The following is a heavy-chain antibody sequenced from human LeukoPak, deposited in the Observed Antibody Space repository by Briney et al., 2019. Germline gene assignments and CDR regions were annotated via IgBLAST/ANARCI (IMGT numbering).Heavy chain of an antibody. CDR3: ARGPMGHPIDY. Sequence: SETLSLTCTVSGGSISSSSYYWGWIRQSPGKGLEWIGYIYYSGNTYYNPSLKSRITISVDTSKNQFSLRLSSVTAADTAVYYCARGPMGHPIDYWGQGTLVTVSS. CDR1: GGSISSSSYY. V-gene: IGHV4-39*07. J-gene: IGHJ4*02. CDR2: IYYSGNT. D-gene: IGHD5-24*01.